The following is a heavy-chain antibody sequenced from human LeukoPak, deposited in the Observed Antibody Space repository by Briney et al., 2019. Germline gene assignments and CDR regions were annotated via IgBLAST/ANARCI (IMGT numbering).Heavy chain of an antibody. Sequence: GESLKIPCKGSGYSFINYWIGWVRQMPGKGLEWMGIIYPGDSDTRYSPSLEGQVTISGDKSINTAYLHWSSLKDSDTATYYCARRGETDDAFDIWGQGTMVTVSS. J-gene: IGHJ3*02. CDR1: GYSFINYW. CDR3: ARRGETDDAFDI. V-gene: IGHV5-51*01. CDR2: IYPGDSDT.